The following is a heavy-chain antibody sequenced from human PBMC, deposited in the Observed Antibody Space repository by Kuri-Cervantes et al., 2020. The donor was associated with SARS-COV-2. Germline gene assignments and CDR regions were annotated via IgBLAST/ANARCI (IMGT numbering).Heavy chain of an antibody. V-gene: IGHV3-53*01. Sequence: GESLKISCAASGFTVSSNYMSWVRQAPGKGLEWVSVIYSGGSTYYADSVKGRFTISRDNSKNTLYLQMNSLRAEDTAVYYCARDGITYGSGSSEGYYYYGMDVWGQGTTVTVSS. J-gene: IGHJ6*02. CDR1: GFTVSSNY. CDR3: ARDGITYGSGSSEGYYYYGMDV. CDR2: IYSGGST. D-gene: IGHD3-10*01.